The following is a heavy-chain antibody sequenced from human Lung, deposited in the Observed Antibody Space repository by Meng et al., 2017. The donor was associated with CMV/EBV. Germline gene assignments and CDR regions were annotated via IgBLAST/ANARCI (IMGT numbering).Heavy chain of an antibody. J-gene: IGHJ3*01. CDR1: GSFIGNY. CDR2: NNPNSGDT. Sequence: ISXAASGSFIGNYMDCLQHAPGHGLEWRGCNNPNSGDTNYAQKFQDRVTMTSDTSISTAYMELARLSSDDTAVYYCARERALTVADPSAFDVWGKGTXVTVSS. CDR3: ARERALTVADPSAFDV. V-gene: IGHV1-2*02. D-gene: IGHD3-9*01.